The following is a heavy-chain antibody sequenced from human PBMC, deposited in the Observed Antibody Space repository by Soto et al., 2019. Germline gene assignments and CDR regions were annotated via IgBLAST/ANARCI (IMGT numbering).Heavy chain of an antibody. Sequence: ASVKLSCKASGYTFTGYHLYWVRQAPGQGLEWMGWINPNSGGTNYAQKFQGRVTMTRDTSISTAYMERSRLRSDDTALYYCARIAAAFSGVLPYWGQGTLVTVSS. CDR2: INPNSGGT. CDR3: ARIAAAFSGVLPY. CDR1: GYTFTGYH. D-gene: IGHD6-13*01. V-gene: IGHV1-2*02. J-gene: IGHJ4*02.